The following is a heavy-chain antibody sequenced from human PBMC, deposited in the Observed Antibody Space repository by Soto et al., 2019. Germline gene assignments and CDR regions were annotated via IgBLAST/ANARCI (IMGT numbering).Heavy chain of an antibody. V-gene: IGHV2-70*04. D-gene: IGHD5-12*01. CDR2: IGGDDDK. CDR1: GFSLSTRAMR. Sequence: SGPTLVNPTQTLTLTRTFSGFSLSTRAMRVSWIRQPPGKDLEWLACIGGDDDKFSSTSLNTRLTISKDTYKNQVVLTMTNMDPVDIATYYCARLGSGYDYFDYWGQGTLVTVSS. J-gene: IGHJ4*02. CDR3: ARLGSGYDYFDY.